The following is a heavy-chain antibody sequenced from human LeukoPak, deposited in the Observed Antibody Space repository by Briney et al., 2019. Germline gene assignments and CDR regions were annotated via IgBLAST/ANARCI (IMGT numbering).Heavy chain of an antibody. CDR1: GYTFTGYY. Sequence: GASVKVSCKASGYTFTGYYMHWVRQAPGQGLEWMGWINPNSGGTSYAQKFQGRVTMTRDTSISTAYMELSRLRSDDTAVYYCAGGYSYDDAFDIWGQGTMVTVSS. V-gene: IGHV1-2*02. CDR2: INPNSGGT. D-gene: IGHD5-18*01. CDR3: AGGYSYDDAFDI. J-gene: IGHJ3*02.